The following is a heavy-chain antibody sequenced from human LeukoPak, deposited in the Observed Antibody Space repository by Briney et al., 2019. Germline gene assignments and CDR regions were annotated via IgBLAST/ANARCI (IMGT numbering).Heavy chain of an antibody. V-gene: IGHV3-30*02. Sequence: GGSLRLSCAASGFTFSSYGMHWVRQAPGKGLEWVAFIRYDGSNKYYADSVKGRFTISRDNSKNTLYLQMNSLRAEDTAVYYCARAYGSGSYYDYWGQGTLVTVSS. CDR3: ARAYGSGSYYDY. CDR2: IRYDGSNK. D-gene: IGHD3-10*01. CDR1: GFTFSSYG. J-gene: IGHJ4*02.